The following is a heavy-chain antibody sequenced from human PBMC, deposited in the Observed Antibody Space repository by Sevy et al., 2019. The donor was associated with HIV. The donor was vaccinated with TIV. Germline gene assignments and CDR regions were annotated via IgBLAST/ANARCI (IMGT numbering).Heavy chain of an antibody. CDR1: GYTLTSHG. J-gene: IGHJ4*02. CDR2: ISGYNGNT. Sequence: ASVKVSCKASGYTLTSHGISWVRQAPGQGLEWMGWISGYNGNTNYAQKLQGRVTLTRDTSTNTAYMELRSPRSDDTAIYYCARDPNGYYYDTSGYFDYWGQGTLVTVSS. CDR3: ARDPNGYYYDTSGYFDY. V-gene: IGHV1-18*01. D-gene: IGHD3-22*01.